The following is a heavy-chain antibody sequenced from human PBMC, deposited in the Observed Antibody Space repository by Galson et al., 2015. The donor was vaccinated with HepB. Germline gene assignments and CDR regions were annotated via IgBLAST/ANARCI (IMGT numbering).Heavy chain of an antibody. V-gene: IGHV3-21*01. CDR1: GFTFSSYS. CDR2: ISSSSSYI. D-gene: IGHD6-19*01. Sequence: SLRLSCAASGFTFSSYSMNWVRQAPGKGLEWVSSISSSSSYIYYAGSVKGRFTISRDNAKNSLYLQMNSLRAEDTAVYYCARVLDSSGWYLILGPFDYWGQGTLVTVSS. CDR3: ARVLDSSGWYLILGPFDY. J-gene: IGHJ4*02.